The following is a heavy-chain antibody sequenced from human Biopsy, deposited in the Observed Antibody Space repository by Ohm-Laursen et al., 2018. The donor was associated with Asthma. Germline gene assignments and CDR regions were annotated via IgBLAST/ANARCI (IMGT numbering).Heavy chain of an antibody. CDR1: GYTFNSAG. D-gene: IGHD3-10*01. Sequence: ESSVKVSCKTSGYTFNSAGITWVRQAPGQRLEWMGWISVYNGNTKVAQKLQDRVTMITDTPTSTAYMELRSLRSDDTAVYFCARAVDYSHYYGIDVWGQGTTVTVS. CDR3: ARAVDYSHYYGIDV. V-gene: IGHV1-18*01. CDR2: ISVYNGNT. J-gene: IGHJ6*02.